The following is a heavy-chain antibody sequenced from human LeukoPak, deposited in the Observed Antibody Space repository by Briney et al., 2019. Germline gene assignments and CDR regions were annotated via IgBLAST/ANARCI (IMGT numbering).Heavy chain of an antibody. CDR2: ISDSGGST. Sequence: GGSLRLSCAASGFTFSSYAMSWVRQAPGKGLEWVSAISDSGGSTYYADSVKGRFTISRDNSKNTLYLRVNSLRAEDTAVYYCAKHFGSGTYYNFLDYWGQGTLVTVSS. CDR1: GFTFSSYA. D-gene: IGHD3-10*01. J-gene: IGHJ4*02. V-gene: IGHV3-23*01. CDR3: AKHFGSGTYYNFLDY.